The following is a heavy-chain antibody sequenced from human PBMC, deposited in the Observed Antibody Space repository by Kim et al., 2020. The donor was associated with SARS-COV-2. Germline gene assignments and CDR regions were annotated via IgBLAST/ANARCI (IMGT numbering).Heavy chain of an antibody. CDR3: ARLMVRGVITPDAFDI. V-gene: IGHV4-59*13. J-gene: IGHJ3*02. D-gene: IGHD3-10*01. CDR2: IYYSGST. Sequence: SETLSLTCTVSGGSISSYYWSWIRQPPGKGLEWIGYIYYSGSTNYNPSLKSRVTISVDTSKNQFSLKLSSVTAADTAVYYCARLMVRGVITPDAFDIWGQGTMVTVSS. CDR1: GGSISSYY.